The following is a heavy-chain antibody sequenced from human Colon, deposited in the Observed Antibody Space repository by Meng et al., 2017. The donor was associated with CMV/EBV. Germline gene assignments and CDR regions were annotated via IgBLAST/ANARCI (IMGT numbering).Heavy chain of an antibody. J-gene: IGHJ4*02. CDR1: GFTFRNHA. V-gene: IGHV3-23*03. D-gene: IGHD1-26*01. CDR3: ARDSKSGSYYPYFDC. Sequence: GESLKISCAASGFTFRNHAMSWVRQAPGKGLEWVSVIYAGGRSTYLADSVKGRFIISRDNSKNTLYLQMGSLRAEDMAVYHCARDSKSGSYYPYFDCWGQGALVTVSS. CDR2: IYAGGRST.